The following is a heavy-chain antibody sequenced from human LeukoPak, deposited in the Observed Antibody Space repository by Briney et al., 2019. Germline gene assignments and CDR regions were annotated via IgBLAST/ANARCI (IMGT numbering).Heavy chain of an antibody. V-gene: IGHV4-59*08. CDR3: ARHLSSSSLTTDY. CDR1: GGSISSYY. CDR2: IYYSGST. Sequence: KPSETLSLTCTVSGGSISSYYWSWIRQPPGKGLEWIGYIYYSGSTNYNPSLRSRVTLSLDTSKNQFSLKLSSVTAADTAVYYCARHLSSSSLTTDYWGQGTLVTVSS. D-gene: IGHD6-6*01. J-gene: IGHJ4*02.